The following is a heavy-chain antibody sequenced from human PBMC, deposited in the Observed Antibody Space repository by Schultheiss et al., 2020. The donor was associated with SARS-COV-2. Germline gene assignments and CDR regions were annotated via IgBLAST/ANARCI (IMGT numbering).Heavy chain of an antibody. CDR2: IFYSGST. CDR3: ARSNRAAAVNWFDP. Sequence: SQTLSLTCTVSGGSISSGGYYWSWIRQHPGKGLEWIGYIFYSGSTNYNPSLKSRVTMSVDTSKNQFSLKLSSVTAADTAVYYCARSNRAAAVNWFDPWGQGTLVTVSS. D-gene: IGHD6-13*01. CDR1: GGSISSGGYY. J-gene: IGHJ5*02. V-gene: IGHV4-61*08.